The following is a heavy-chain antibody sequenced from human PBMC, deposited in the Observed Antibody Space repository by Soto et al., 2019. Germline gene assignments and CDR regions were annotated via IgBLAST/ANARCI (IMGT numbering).Heavy chain of an antibody. Sequence: PGGSLRLSCTASGFTCSRHAMTWVRQAPGKGLEWVSGLSDSGGSIYYADSVKGRFTISRDNSMNTLYLQMNTLRAEDTAIYYCAKVSSSWYAGFFDLWGQGTLVTVSS. CDR2: LSDSGGSI. V-gene: IGHV3-23*01. J-gene: IGHJ4*02. D-gene: IGHD6-13*01. CDR1: GFTCSRHA. CDR3: AKVSSSWYAGFFDL.